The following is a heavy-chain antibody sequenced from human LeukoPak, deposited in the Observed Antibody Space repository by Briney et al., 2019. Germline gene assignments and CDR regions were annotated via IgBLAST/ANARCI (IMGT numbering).Heavy chain of an antibody. Sequence: GGSLRLSCATSGFTFSNACMSWVRQAPGKGLEWVGRVKSKTEGGTTVYDASVRGRFTISRDDSKNTLYLQMNSLKTDDTAVYYCTTEVRDSSGYFYFVHWGQGTLVTVSS. CDR1: GFTFSNAC. CDR2: VKSKTEGGTT. D-gene: IGHD3-22*01. CDR3: TTEVRDSSGYFYFVH. V-gene: IGHV3-15*01. J-gene: IGHJ4*02.